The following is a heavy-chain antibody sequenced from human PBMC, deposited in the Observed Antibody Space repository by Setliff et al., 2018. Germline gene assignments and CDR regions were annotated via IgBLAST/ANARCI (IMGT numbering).Heavy chain of an antibody. CDR2: IIPGLGIL. V-gene: IGHV1-69*10. CDR3: ASRTHPHVITGITQGGGRWYYYYMDV. D-gene: IGHD1-7*01. J-gene: IGHJ6*03. CDR1: GGTFNTYG. Sequence: SVKVSCKASGGTFNTYGITWVRQAPAQGLEWMGGIIPGLGILDYAQKFQDRVTITADRSTSTAYMELSSLRSEDTAVYYCASRTHPHVITGITQGGGRWYYYYMDVWGKGTTVTVSS.